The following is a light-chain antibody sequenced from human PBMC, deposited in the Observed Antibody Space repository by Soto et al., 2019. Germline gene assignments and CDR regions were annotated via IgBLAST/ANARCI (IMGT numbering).Light chain of an antibody. V-gene: IGLV2-8*01. Sequence: QSALTQPPSASGSPGQSVTISCTGTSSDVGGYKYVSWYQQRPGKVPKLMIYEVSKRPSGVPDRFSGSKSGNTASLTVSGLQAEDEADYYCSSYAGSNNFGVFGTGTKVTVL. CDR2: EVS. CDR3: SSYAGSNNFGV. J-gene: IGLJ1*01. CDR1: SSDVGGYKY.